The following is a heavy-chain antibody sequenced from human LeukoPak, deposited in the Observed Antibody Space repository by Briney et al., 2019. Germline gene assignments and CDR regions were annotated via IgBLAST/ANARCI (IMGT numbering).Heavy chain of an antibody. J-gene: IGHJ5*02. D-gene: IGHD2-2*02. CDR1: GGSISSGDYY. CDR3: ARGRVLGSTSCYTGWFDP. CDR2: IYYSGST. Sequence: SETLSLTCTVSGGSISSGDYYWSWIRQPPGKGLEWIGYIYYSGSTYYNPSLKSRVTISVDTSKNQFSLKLSSVTAADTAVYYCARGRVLGSTSCYTGWFDPWGQGTLVTVSS. V-gene: IGHV4-30-4*08.